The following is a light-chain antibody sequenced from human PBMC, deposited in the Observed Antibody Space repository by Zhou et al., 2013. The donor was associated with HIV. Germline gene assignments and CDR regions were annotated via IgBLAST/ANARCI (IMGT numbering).Light chain of an antibody. J-gene: IGKJ5*01. CDR1: QSVGNE. CDR2: DAS. CDR3: QQRDNWPIT. Sequence: EIVLTQSPGTLHLSPGERAALSCRASQSVGNELAWYQQRPGLPPRLVIYDASNRASGIPARFSGSGSGTDFTLTISSLEPEDSAVYYCQQRDNWPITFGQGTRLEI. V-gene: IGKV3-11*01.